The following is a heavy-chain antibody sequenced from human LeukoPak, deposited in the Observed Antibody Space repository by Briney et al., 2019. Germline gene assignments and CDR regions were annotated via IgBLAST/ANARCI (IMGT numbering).Heavy chain of an antibody. CDR2: MYYSGST. V-gene: IGHV4-61*01. Sequence: SETLSLTCTVSGGSISSSSYYWSWIRQSPGKGLEWIGYMYYSGSTNYNPSLKSRVTISVDTSKNQFSLKLSSVTAADTAVYYCARDYGVGARFDSWGQGTLVTVSS. D-gene: IGHD1-26*01. CDR1: GGSISSSSYY. CDR3: ARDYGVGARFDS. J-gene: IGHJ4*02.